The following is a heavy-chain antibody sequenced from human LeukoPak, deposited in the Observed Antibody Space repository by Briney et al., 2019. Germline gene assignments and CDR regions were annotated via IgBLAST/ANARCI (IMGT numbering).Heavy chain of an antibody. D-gene: IGHD2-15*01. V-gene: IGHV4-59*01. CDR1: GGSISSYY. Sequence: SETLSLTCTVSGGSISSYYWSWIRQPPGKGLEWIGYIYYSGSTNYNPSLKSRVTISVDTSKNQFSLKLSSVTAADTAVYYCARGAYCSGGSCYFFDYWGQGTLVTVSS. J-gene: IGHJ4*02. CDR3: ARGAYCSGGSCYFFDY. CDR2: IYYSGST.